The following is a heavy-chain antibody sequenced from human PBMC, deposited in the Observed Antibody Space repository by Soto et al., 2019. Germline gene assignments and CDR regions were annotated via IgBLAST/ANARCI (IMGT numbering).Heavy chain of an antibody. Sequence: QVQLVQSGAEVKKPGSSVKVSCKASGGTFSSYTISWVRQAPGQGLEWMGRIIPILGIANYAQKFQGRVTISAGNSTSTAYMELSSVRSEDTAVYYCAGPGRSGYDGRNWFDPWGQGTLVTVSS. CDR3: AGPGRSGYDGRNWFDP. D-gene: IGHD5-12*01. CDR1: GGTFSSYT. V-gene: IGHV1-69*02. J-gene: IGHJ5*02. CDR2: IIPILGIA.